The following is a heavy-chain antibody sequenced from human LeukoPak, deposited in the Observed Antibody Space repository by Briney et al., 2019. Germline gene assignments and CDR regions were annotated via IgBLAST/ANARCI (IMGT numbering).Heavy chain of an antibody. J-gene: IGHJ6*03. V-gene: IGHV1-69*05. CDR1: GGTFSSYA. CDR2: IIPIFGTA. Sequence: SVKVSCKASGGTFSSYAISWVRQAPGQGLEWMGGIIPIFGTANYAQKFQGRVTITTDESTSTAYMELSSLRSEDTAVYYCARGLVVVPAAIDYYYYMDVWGKGTTVTASS. D-gene: IGHD2-2*02. CDR3: ARGLVVVPAAIDYYYYMDV.